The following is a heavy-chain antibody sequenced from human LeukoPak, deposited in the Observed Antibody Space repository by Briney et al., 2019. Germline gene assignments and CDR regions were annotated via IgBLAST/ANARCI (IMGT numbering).Heavy chain of an antibody. D-gene: IGHD3-9*01. V-gene: IGHV1-24*01. CDR3: ATHRYYDILTGYLFDI. Sequence: ASVKVSCKVSGYTLTELSMHWVRQAPGKGLEWMGGFDPEDGETIYAQKFQGRVTMTEDTSTDTAYMELSSLRSEDTAVYYCATHRYYDILTGYLFDIWGQGTMVTVSS. CDR2: FDPEDGET. CDR1: GYTLTELS. J-gene: IGHJ3*02.